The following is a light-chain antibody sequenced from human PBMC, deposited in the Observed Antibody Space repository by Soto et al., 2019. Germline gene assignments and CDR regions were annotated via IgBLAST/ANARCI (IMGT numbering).Light chain of an antibody. J-gene: IGKJ1*01. CDR1: QRISKY. CDR3: QQYNNWPPT. CDR2: GAS. Sequence: ERVMTQSPATLSVSPGERATLSCRASQRISKYLAWYQQKPGQAPRLLISGASTRATGIPARCSGSGSGTEFTLTISSLQSEDFAVYYCQQYNNWPPTFGQVTKVEV. V-gene: IGKV3-15*01.